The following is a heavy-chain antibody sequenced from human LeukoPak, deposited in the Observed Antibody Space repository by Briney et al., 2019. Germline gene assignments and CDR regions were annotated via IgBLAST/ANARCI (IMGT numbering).Heavy chain of an antibody. V-gene: IGHV3-64*01. CDR3: ASDRDCGGSSCYDAFDI. Sequence: PGGSXRLSCAASGFTFSTYAMHWVRQAPGKGLEYVSAISSNGGSTYYANSVKGRFTISRDNSKNTLYLQMGSLRAEDMAVYYCASDRDCGGSSCYDAFDIWGQGTMVTVSS. D-gene: IGHD2-2*01. J-gene: IGHJ3*02. CDR1: GFTFSTYA. CDR2: ISSNGGST.